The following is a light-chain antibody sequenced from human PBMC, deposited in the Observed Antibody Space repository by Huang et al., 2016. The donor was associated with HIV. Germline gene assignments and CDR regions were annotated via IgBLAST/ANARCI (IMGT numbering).Light chain of an antibody. V-gene: IGKV3-11*01. J-gene: IGKJ4*01. CDR1: QRVSSY. CDR2: DAS. CDR3: QQRSNWELT. Sequence: EIVLTPSPATLSLSPGERATLSCRASQRVSSYFDWYPQQPGHAPRLLIYDASNRATGNPARCSGSGSGTDFTLTISSLESEDSAIYYCQQRSNWELTVGGGTKVEIK.